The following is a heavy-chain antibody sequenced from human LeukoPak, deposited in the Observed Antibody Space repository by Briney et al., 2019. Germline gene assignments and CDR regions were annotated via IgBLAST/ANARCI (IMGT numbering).Heavy chain of an antibody. CDR2: IYYSGNT. Sequence: SETLSLTCAVYGGSFSGYYWGWIRQPPGKGREWIGSIYYSGNTYYNPSLKSRVTISVDMSKNQISLKLSSVTAADTAVYYCARDRLLWFGELDFWGQGTLVIVSS. D-gene: IGHD3-10*01. J-gene: IGHJ4*02. CDR1: GGSFSGYY. CDR3: ARDRLLWFGELDF. V-gene: IGHV4-34*01.